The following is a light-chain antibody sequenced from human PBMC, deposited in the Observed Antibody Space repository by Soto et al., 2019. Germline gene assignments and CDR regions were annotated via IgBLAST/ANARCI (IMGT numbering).Light chain of an antibody. J-gene: IGLJ2*01. CDR2: EVT. Sequence: QSALTQPPSASGSPGQSVTISCTGSSSDVGGYNSVSWYQQRPGKAPKLMIYEVTNRPAGVPDRFSGSKSGTTASLTVSGLEAEDEADYYCCSYAGENYLVFGGGTKLTVL. V-gene: IGLV2-8*01. CDR3: CSYAGENYLV. CDR1: SSDVGGYNS.